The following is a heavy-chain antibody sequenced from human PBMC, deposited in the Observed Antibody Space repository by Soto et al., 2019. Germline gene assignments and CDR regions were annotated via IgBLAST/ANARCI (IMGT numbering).Heavy chain of an antibody. Sequence: PGGSLRLSCAASGFTFISYGMHWVLQAPCKGLEWVAVISYDGSNKYYADSVKGRFTISRDNSKSTLYLQMNSLRAEDTAVYYCAKDGPYYDFWSGYYTGYCYGIDVWGQGTTVTVSS. J-gene: IGHJ6*02. CDR1: GFTFISYG. CDR3: AKDGPYYDFWSGYYTGYCYGIDV. V-gene: IGHV3-30*18. CDR2: ISYDGSNK. D-gene: IGHD3-3*01.